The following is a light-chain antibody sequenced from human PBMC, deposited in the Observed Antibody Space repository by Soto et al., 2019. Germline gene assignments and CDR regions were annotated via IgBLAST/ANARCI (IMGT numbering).Light chain of an antibody. CDR2: AAS. CDR3: QQPISFPIT. CDR1: QDISSW. V-gene: IGKV1D-12*01. J-gene: IGKJ5*01. Sequence: IQMTQSPSSVSASVGDRVTITCRASQDISSWLAWYQQKPGKAPKLLIYAASTLQSGVPSRFSGSGSATDFTLTIRSLQPEDFATYYCQQPISFPITFGQGTRLEIK.